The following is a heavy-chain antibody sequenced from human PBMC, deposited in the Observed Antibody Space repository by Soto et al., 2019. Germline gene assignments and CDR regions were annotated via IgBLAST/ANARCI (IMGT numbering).Heavy chain of an antibody. CDR2: IDYSGST. CDR1: GGSFSDYSHF. J-gene: IGHJ4*02. CDR3: ERDPLRYKYDRSGYYLGK. D-gene: IGHD3-22*01. V-gene: IGHV4-34*01. Sequence: PSETLSLTCAVYGGSFSDYSHFWGWIRQPPGKGLEWIGEIDYSGSTNYNPSLKSRVTMSIDTSKNQFSLKLSSVTAADTAVYYCERDPLRYKYDRSGYYLGKGGQGPLVTVS.